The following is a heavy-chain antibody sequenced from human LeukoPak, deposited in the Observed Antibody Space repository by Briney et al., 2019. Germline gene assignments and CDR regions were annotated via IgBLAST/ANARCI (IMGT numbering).Heavy chain of an antibody. CDR1: GGSITSGNW. D-gene: IGHD3-22*01. CDR3: ARVTGYVIEDYFDY. J-gene: IGHJ4*02. CDR2: IHHGGTA. Sequence: SETLSLTCAVSGGSITSGNWWTWVRQSQGKGLEWLGEIHHGGTANYNPSLKSRVTISVDTSKNQFSLKLSSVTAADTAMYYCARVTGYVIEDYFDYWGQGTLVTVSS. V-gene: IGHV4-4*02.